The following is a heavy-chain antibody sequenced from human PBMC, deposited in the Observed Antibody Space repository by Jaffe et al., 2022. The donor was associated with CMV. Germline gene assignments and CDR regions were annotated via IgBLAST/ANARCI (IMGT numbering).Heavy chain of an antibody. J-gene: IGHJ6*02. Sequence: QVQLQESGPGLVKPSQTLSLTCTVSGGSISSGGYYWSWIRQHPGKGLEWIGYIYYSGSTYYNPSLKSRVTISVDTSKNQFSLKLSSVTAADTAVYYCARDIDYGDYGTAGMDVWGQGTTVTVSS. D-gene: IGHD4-17*01. CDR1: GGSISSGGYY. CDR3: ARDIDYGDYGTAGMDV. V-gene: IGHV4-31*03. CDR2: IYYSGST.